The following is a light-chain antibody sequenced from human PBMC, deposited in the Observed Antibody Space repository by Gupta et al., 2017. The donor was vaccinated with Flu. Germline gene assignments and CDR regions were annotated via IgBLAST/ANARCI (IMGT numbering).Light chain of an antibody. J-gene: IGKJ2*01. CDR1: QSVSSN. V-gene: IGKV3-15*01. Sequence: GERATLSCRASQSVSSNLAWYQQKPGQAPRLLIYGASTRATGIPARFSGSGSGTEFTLTISSRQSEDFAVYYCQQYNNWPPDTFGQGTKLEIK. CDR3: QQYNNWPPDT. CDR2: GAS.